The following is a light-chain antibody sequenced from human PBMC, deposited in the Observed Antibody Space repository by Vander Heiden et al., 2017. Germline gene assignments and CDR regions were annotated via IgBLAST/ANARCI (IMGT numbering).Light chain of an antibody. CDR1: SSAVGGYNY. J-gene: IGLJ3*02. Sequence: QSALTQPASVSGSPGQSITISCTGTSSAVGGYNYVSWYQQHPGKAPKVMIYDVSYRHSGVSSRFSGSKSGNTASLTISGLLAEDEADYYCSSYTSSHTLVFGRGTKLTVL. CDR2: DVS. V-gene: IGLV2-14*03. CDR3: SSYTSSHTLV.